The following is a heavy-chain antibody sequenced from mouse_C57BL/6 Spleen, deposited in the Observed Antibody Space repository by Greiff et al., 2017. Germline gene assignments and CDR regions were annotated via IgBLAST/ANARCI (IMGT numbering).Heavy chain of an antibody. V-gene: IGHV1-55*01. J-gene: IGHJ2*01. Sequence: QVQLQQPGAELVKPGASVKMSCKASGYTFTSYWITWVKQRPGQGLEWIGDIYPGSGSTNYNEKFKSKATLTVDTSSSTAYMQLSSQTSEDSAVYYCARAPYSNYEGLLVYWGQGTTLTVSS. CDR3: ARAPYSNYEGLLVY. D-gene: IGHD2-5*01. CDR2: IYPGSGST. CDR1: GYTFTSYW.